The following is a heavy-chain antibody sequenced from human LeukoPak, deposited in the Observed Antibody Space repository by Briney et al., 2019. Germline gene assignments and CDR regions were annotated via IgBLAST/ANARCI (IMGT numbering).Heavy chain of an antibody. V-gene: IGHV4-34*01. D-gene: IGHD6-6*01. CDR3: ARDSSSSEGFDY. Sequence: SETLSLTCAVYGGSFSGYYWSWIRQPPGKGLEWIGEINHSGSTNYNPSLKSRVTISVDTSKNQFSLKLSSVTAADTAVYYCARDSSSSEGFDYWGQGTLVTVSS. J-gene: IGHJ4*02. CDR2: INHSGST. CDR1: GGSFSGYY.